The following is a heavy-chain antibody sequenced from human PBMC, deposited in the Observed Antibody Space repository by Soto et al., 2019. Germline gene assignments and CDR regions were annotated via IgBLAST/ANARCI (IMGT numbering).Heavy chain of an antibody. CDR3: ARHGWTTTPKNPFDI. CDR1: GYDFAAYW. D-gene: IGHD1-1*01. J-gene: IGHJ5*02. Sequence: GESLRISCKGSGYDFAAYWIGWVREMPGKGLEYMAIIYPGDSDSKYSPSFQGHVTISADKSANTTSLQWRSLKASDSGMYFCARHGWTTTPKNPFDILGPGTQVSASS. V-gene: IGHV5-51*01. CDR2: IYPGDSDS.